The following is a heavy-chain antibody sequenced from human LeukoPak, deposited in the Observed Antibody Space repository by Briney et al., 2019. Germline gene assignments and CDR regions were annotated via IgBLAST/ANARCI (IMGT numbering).Heavy chain of an antibody. CDR3: AKERPSATIFGVVLYYYGMDV. D-gene: IGHD3-3*01. CDR1: GFTFSSYA. Sequence: GGSLRLSCAASGFTFSSYAVNWVRQAPGKGLEWVSGISRGGAGTYYADSVKGRFTISRDNSNNTLYLQMNSLRAEDTAVYYCAKERPSATIFGVVLYYYGMDVWGQGTTVTVSS. J-gene: IGHJ6*02. V-gene: IGHV3-23*01. CDR2: ISRGGAGT.